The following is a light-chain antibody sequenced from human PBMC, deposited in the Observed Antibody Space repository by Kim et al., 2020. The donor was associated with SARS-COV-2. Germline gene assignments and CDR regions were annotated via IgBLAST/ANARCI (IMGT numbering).Light chain of an antibody. CDR1: LGIVNL. CDR3: QQAHSFPLT. CDR2: TAS. V-gene: IGKV1-12*01. J-gene: IGKJ4*01. Sequence: DIQMTQSPSMSASVGDRVTITCRASLGIVNLLAWYQQKPEKAPKLLISTASRLQSGVPSRFIGSGSGTEFTLTITSLQPEDFATYYCQQAHSFPLTFGGGTKVEI.